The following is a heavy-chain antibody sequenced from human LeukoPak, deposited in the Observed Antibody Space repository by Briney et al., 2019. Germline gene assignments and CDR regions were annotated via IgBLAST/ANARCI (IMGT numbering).Heavy chain of an antibody. Sequence: GGTLRPSCAASGFTFSLYAMSWVRQAPGKGLEWVSTIGGSGGTTYYADSVKGLFTISRDNSKNTLYLQMHSLRAEDTAVYYCARKAGYYYGSGDYWGQGTLVTVSS. J-gene: IGHJ4*02. V-gene: IGHV3-23*01. D-gene: IGHD3-10*01. CDR2: IGGSGGTT. CDR1: GFTFSLYA. CDR3: ARKAGYYYGSGDY.